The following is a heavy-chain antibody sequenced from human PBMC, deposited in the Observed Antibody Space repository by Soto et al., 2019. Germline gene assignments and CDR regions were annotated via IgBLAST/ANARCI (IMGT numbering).Heavy chain of an antibody. D-gene: IGHD3-3*01. CDR2: ISAYNGNT. CDR3: ARDSTIFGVVISFDY. J-gene: IGHJ4*02. V-gene: IGHV1-18*01. Sequence: ASVKVSCKASGYTFTSYGISWVRQAPGQGLEWMGWISAYNGNTNYAQKLQGRVTMTTDTSTSTAYMELRSLRSDDTAVYYCARDSTIFGVVISFDYWGQGTLVTVSS. CDR1: GYTFTSYG.